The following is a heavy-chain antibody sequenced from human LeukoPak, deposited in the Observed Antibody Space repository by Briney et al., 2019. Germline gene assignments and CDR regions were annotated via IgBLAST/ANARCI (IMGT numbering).Heavy chain of an antibody. CDR1: GFNFRGYS. CDR3: ARDFFDCSSGGCIPSFDL. D-gene: IGHD2-15*01. V-gene: IGHV3-21*03. CDR2: ITVSSSYI. J-gene: IGHJ4*02. Sequence: GGSLSLSCAAPGFNFRGYSLNWVGRAPGRGLKWVSSITVSSSYINYADSVKGRFTVSRDNGKNSLDLQMTRLRAEDTAVYYCARDFFDCSSGGCIPSFDLWGQGTLVTVSS.